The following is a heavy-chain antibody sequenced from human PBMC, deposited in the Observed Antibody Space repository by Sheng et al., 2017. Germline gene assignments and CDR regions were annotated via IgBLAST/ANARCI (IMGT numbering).Heavy chain of an antibody. V-gene: IGHV1-69*01. CDR3: ARADIVVVPAARSPYYYYGMDV. J-gene: IGHJ6*02. D-gene: IGHD2-2*01. CDR2: IIPXFGTA. CDR1: GGTFSSYA. Sequence: QVQLVQSGAEVKKPGSSVKVSCKASGGTFSSYAISWVRQAPGQGLEWMGGIIPXFGTANYAQKFQGRVTITADESTSTAYMELSSLRSEDTAVYYCARADIVVVPAARSPYYYYGMDVWGQGTTVTVSS.